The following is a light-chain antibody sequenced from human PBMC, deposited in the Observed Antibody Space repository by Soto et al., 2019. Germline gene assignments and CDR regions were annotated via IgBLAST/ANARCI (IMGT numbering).Light chain of an antibody. CDR3: LQWDGWPRA. J-gene: IGKJ5*01. CDR1: QNVRKN. CDR2: GAS. V-gene: IGKV3-15*01. Sequence: TLSSRDRQNVRKNLAWYQQKPGQAPRLLIYGASTRATGIPARFSGDGCGRQLTLAFDRVLSDDFVVYYRLQWDGWPRAFGQGTRVEIK.